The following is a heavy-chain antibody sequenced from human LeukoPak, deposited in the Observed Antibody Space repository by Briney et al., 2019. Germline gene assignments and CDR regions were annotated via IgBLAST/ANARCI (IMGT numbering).Heavy chain of an antibody. J-gene: IGHJ5*02. V-gene: IGHV1-69*13. CDR1: GGTFSSYA. CDR3: AREWGFGESYYGNWFDP. D-gene: IGHD3-10*01. Sequence: ASVKVSCKASGGTFSSYAISWVRQAPGQGLEWMGGIIPIFGTANYAQRFQGRVTITADESTSTAYMELSSLRSEDTAVYYCAREWGFGESYYGNWFDPWGQGTLVTVSS. CDR2: IIPIFGTA.